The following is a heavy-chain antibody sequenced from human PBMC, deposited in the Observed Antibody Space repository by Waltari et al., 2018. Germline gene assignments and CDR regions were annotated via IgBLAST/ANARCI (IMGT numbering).Heavy chain of an antibody. Sequence: EVQLVESGGGLVQPGGSLRLSCAVSGFLYNDYWMDWVRQAPGQGLGCVSRIKSDGTNIKYADSVRGRFTISRDSAKNTFYLQMNSLRAEDTAVYYCTRNPGYWGQGTLVTVAS. D-gene: IGHD2-15*01. CDR1: GFLYNDYW. CDR3: TRNPGY. CDR2: IKSDGTNI. V-gene: IGHV3-74*03. J-gene: IGHJ4*02.